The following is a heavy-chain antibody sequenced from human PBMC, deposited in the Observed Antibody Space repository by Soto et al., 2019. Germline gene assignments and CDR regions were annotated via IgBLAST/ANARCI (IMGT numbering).Heavy chain of an antibody. Sequence: LSLTCTVSGGSISSYYWSWIRQPPGKGLEWIGYIYYSGSTNYNPSLKSRVTISVDTSKNQFSLKLSSVTAADTAVYYCAQYSSSFRAFAYWGQGTLVTVSS. V-gene: IGHV4-59*01. D-gene: IGHD6-6*01. CDR2: IYYSGST. CDR1: GGSISSYY. J-gene: IGHJ4*02. CDR3: AQYSSSFRAFAY.